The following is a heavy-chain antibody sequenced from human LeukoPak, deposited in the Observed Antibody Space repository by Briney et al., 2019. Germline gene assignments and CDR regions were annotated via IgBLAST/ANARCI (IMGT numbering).Heavy chain of an antibody. Sequence: KPSETLSLTCTVSGGSISSDYWSWIRLPPGKGLELIGYVYYSWSTNYNPSLKSRVTISVDTSKNQFSLKLSPVTAADTAVYYCARTADYDFWSGLNYYYYMDVWGKGTTVTVSS. CDR2: VYYSWST. CDR1: GGSISSDY. J-gene: IGHJ6*03. D-gene: IGHD3-3*01. V-gene: IGHV4-59*01. CDR3: ARTADYDFWSGLNYYYYMDV.